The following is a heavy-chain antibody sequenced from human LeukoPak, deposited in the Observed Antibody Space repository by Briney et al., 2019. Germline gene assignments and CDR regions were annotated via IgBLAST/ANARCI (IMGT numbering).Heavy chain of an antibody. CDR1: GFTFSSYA. D-gene: IGHD5-18*01. Sequence: PGGSLRLSCAASGFTFSSYAMSWVRQAPGKGLEWVSAISGSGGSTYDADSVKGRFTISRDNSKSTLYLQMNSLRAEDTAVYYCAKSVDTAMVPPFDYWGQGTLVTVSS. V-gene: IGHV3-23*01. CDR2: ISGSGGST. CDR3: AKSVDTAMVPPFDY. J-gene: IGHJ4*02.